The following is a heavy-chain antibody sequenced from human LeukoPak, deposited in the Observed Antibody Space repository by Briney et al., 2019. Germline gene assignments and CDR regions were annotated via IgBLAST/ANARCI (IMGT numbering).Heavy chain of an antibody. CDR1: GFTFSDYY. CDR3: ARADAYGDFAPENDAFDI. V-gene: IGHV3-11*01. CDR2: ISSSGSTI. D-gene: IGHD4-17*01. J-gene: IGHJ3*02. Sequence: GGSLRLSCAASGFTFSDYYMSWIRQAPGKGLEWVSYISSSGSTIYYADSVKGRFTISRDNAKNSLSLQMNSLRAEDTAVYYCARADAYGDFAPENDAFDIWGQGTMVTVSS.